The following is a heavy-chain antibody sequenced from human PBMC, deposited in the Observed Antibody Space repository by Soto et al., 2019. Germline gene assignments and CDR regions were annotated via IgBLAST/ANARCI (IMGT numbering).Heavy chain of an antibody. CDR1: GGSISSSSYY. D-gene: IGHD6-6*01. CDR3: ARDEEQLVGDWFDP. J-gene: IGHJ5*02. CDR2: IYYSGST. Sequence: SETLSLTCTVSGGSISSSSYYWGWIRQPPGKGLEWIGSIYYSGSTYYNPSLKSRVTISVDTSENQFSLKLSSVTAADTAVYYCARDEEQLVGDWFDPWGQGTLVTVSS. V-gene: IGHV4-39*01.